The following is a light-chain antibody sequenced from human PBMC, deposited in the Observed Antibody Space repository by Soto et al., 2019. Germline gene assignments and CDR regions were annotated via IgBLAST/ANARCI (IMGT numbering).Light chain of an antibody. Sequence: AIQVTQSPSSLSASIGDRVTISCRASQGVRKDLGWYQQKPGKAPKLLIYAASTLGSGVPSRFSGSGSGTDFTLIISSLQPEDYATYYCLQDNEFPFTFGPGTKVEIK. V-gene: IGKV1-6*01. CDR3: LQDNEFPFT. CDR1: QGVRKD. CDR2: AAS. J-gene: IGKJ3*01.